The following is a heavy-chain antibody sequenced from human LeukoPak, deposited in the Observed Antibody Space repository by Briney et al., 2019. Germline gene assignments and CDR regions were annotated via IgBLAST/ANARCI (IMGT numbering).Heavy chain of an antibody. Sequence: PSETLSLTCAVYGGSFSGYSWSWIRQPPGKGLEWIGEINHSGSTNYNPSLKSRVTISVDTSKNQFSLKLSSVTAADTAVYYCARGPFIVGATLDYWGQGTLVTVSS. J-gene: IGHJ4*02. CDR3: ARGPFIVGATLDY. CDR2: INHSGST. CDR1: GGSFSGYS. D-gene: IGHD1-26*01. V-gene: IGHV4-34*01.